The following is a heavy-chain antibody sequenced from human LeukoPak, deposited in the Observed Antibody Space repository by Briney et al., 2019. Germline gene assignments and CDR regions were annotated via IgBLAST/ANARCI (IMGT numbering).Heavy chain of an antibody. Sequence: PGGSLRLTCTVSGVSISNNYWTWVRQAPGKGLEWVSSISTSSSHIYYADSVKGRFTISRDNAKNSLYLQMHSLRAEDTAVYYCARDYARYYWGQGTLVTVSS. J-gene: IGHJ4*02. CDR2: ISTSSSHI. CDR1: GVSISNNY. CDR3: ARDYARYY. V-gene: IGHV3-21*01. D-gene: IGHD4-17*01.